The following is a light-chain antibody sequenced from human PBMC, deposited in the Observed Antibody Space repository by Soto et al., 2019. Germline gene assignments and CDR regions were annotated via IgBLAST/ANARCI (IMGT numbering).Light chain of an antibody. V-gene: IGKV1-39*01. CDR2: AAS. CDR3: QQSYDTPYT. Sequence: DIPMTQSPSSLSASVGDRVTITCRASQSIRSYLNWYQQKPGKAPKLLIYAASSLQSGVPSRFSGSGSGTDFTLTISSLQPEDFATYYCQQSYDTPYTFGQGTNLEIK. J-gene: IGKJ2*01. CDR1: QSIRSY.